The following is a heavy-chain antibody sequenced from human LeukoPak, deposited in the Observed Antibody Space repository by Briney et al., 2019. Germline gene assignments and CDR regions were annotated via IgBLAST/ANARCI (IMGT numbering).Heavy chain of an antibody. CDR1: GFTFSSYS. D-gene: IGHD2-2*01. CDR2: IKQDGSEK. J-gene: IGHJ4*02. CDR3: ARALTLLGYCSSTSCRDY. Sequence: GGSLRLSCAASGFTFSSYSMNWVRQAPGKGLEWVANIKQDGSEKYYVDSVKGRFTISRDNAKNSLYLQMNSLRAEDTAVYYCARALTLLGYCSSTSCRDYWGQGTLVTVSS. V-gene: IGHV3-7*01.